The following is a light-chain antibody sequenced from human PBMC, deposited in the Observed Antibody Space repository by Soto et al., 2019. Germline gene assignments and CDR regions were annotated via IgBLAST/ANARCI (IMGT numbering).Light chain of an antibody. V-gene: IGKV3-20*01. Sequence: EIVLTQSPGTLSLSPGERATLSCRASQSVSSSYLAWYQQKPGQAPRLLIYGASSRATGIPDRFSGSGSGTDFTLTISRLEPEGFAVYYWQQYGSSPRWTLGQGSKVEIE. CDR1: QSVSSSY. J-gene: IGKJ1*01. CDR2: GAS. CDR3: QQYGSSPRWT.